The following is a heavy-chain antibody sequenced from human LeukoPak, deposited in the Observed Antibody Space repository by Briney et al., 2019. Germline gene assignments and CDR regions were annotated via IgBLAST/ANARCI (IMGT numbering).Heavy chain of an antibody. J-gene: IGHJ3*02. CDR1: GGTFSSYA. CDR2: IIPILGIA. CDR3: ASHCITMIVVVPHDAFDI. D-gene: IGHD3-22*01. V-gene: IGHV1-69*04. Sequence: SVKVSCKASGGTFSSYAISWVRQAPGQGLEWMGRIIPILGIANYAQKFQGRVTITADKSTSTAYMELSSLRSEDTAVYYCASHCITMIVVVPHDAFDIWGQGTMVTVSS.